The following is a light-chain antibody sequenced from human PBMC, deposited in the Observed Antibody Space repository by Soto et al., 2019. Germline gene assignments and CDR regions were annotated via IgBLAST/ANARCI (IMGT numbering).Light chain of an antibody. CDR2: DAS. V-gene: IGKV3-11*01. J-gene: IGKJ4*01. CDR1: QSVSSY. Sequence: EIVLTQSPATLSLSPGERATLSCRASQSVSSYLAWYQQKPGQAPRLLSYDASNRATGIPARFSGSGSGTDFTLTISSREPEDCAIYYCQQRSNWPPVTCGGGTKVEIK. CDR3: QQRSNWPPVT.